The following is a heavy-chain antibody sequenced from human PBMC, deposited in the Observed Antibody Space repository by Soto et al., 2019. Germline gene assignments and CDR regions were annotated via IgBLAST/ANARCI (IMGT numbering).Heavy chain of an antibody. CDR2: IESGGST. CDR1: GFTVSSIY. D-gene: IGHD3-16*01. V-gene: IGHV3-53*02. CDR3: AKDLGPLRLLNYYFYGLYV. J-gene: IGHJ6*02. Sequence: EVQLVETGGGVIQRGGSLRLSCNAPGFTVSSIYMSWVRQAPRMGLEWVAVIESGGSTHYADSVKGRFTISRDNSKNMIYLQLHTLRAEDTAVYDCAKDLGPLRLLNYYFYGLYVWGQGTTVTVSS.